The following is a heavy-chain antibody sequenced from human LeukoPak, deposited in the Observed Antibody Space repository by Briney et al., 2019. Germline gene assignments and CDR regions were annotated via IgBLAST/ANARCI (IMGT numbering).Heavy chain of an antibody. CDR3: ARFRPVYDSSGYYYVSYFDY. Sequence: SETLSLTCTVSGGSISSYYWSWIRQPPGKGLEWIGYIYYSGSTNYNPSLKSRVTISVDTSKNQFSLKLSSVTAADMAVYYCARFRPVYDSSGYYYVSYFDYWGQGTLVTVSS. CDR1: GGSISSYY. CDR2: IYYSGST. J-gene: IGHJ4*02. D-gene: IGHD3-22*01. V-gene: IGHV4-59*01.